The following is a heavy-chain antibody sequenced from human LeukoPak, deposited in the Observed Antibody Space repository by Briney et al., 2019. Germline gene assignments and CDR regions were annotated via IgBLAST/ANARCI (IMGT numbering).Heavy chain of an antibody. CDR2: ISGSGGST. Sequence: GGSLRLSCAASGFTFSSYAMSWVRQAPGKGLEWVSAISGSGGSTYYADSVKGRFTISRDNSKNTLYLQMNSLRAEDTAVYYCARLPYCSGGSCYFVDYWGQGTLVTVSS. D-gene: IGHD2-15*01. V-gene: IGHV3-23*01. CDR1: GFTFSSYA. CDR3: ARLPYCSGGSCYFVDY. J-gene: IGHJ4*02.